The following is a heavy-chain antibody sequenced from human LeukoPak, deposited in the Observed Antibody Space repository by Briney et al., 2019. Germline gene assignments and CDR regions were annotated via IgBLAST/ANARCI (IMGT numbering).Heavy chain of an antibody. J-gene: IGHJ5*02. CDR3: ARDKGLGYCSSTSCHNWFDP. CDR1: GYTFTEYA. D-gene: IGHD2-2*01. Sequence: GAPVKVSCKASGYTFTEYAMHWVRLAPGHGLEWMGWINADSGNTESSQRFQGRLSITWDTSATTAYMELSSLRSEDTAVYYCARDKGLGYCSSTSCHNWFDPWGQGTLVTVSS. CDR2: INADSGNT. V-gene: IGHV1-3*01.